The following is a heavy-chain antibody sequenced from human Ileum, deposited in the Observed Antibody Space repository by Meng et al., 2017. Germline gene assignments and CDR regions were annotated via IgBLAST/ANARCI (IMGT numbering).Heavy chain of an antibody. CDR3: AKLLGVSVVIQVDC. D-gene: IGHD3-16*02. Sequence: GESLKISCAASGFTFSYYAMSWVRQAPGKGLEWVSAISDSGDSTYYADSVKGRFTISRDNSKNTLYLQMNSLRAEDTAVYYCAKLLGVSVVIQVDCWGQGTLVTVSS. V-gene: IGHV3-23*01. CDR1: GFTFSYYA. CDR2: ISDSGDST. J-gene: IGHJ4*02.